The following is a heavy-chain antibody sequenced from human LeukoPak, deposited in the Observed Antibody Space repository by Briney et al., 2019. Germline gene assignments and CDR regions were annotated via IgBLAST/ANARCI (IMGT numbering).Heavy chain of an antibody. D-gene: IGHD6-19*01. J-gene: IGHJ4*02. CDR1: GFTFSSYG. V-gene: IGHV3-21*05. Sequence: PGGSLRLSCAASGFTFSSYGMHWVRQAPGKGLEWVSYISSSSSYTNYADSVKGRFTISRDNAKNSLYLQMNSLRAEDTAVYYCARVIAVAGAFDYWGQGTLVTVSS. CDR3: ARVIAVAGAFDY. CDR2: ISSSSSYT.